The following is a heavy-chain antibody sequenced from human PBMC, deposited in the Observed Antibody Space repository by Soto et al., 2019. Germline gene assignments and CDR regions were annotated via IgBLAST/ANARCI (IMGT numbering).Heavy chain of an antibody. J-gene: IGHJ4*02. CDR2: INHSGST. V-gene: IGHV4-34*01. CDR1: GGSFSGYY. CDR3: ARGRGYSVDATSDY. D-gene: IGHD5-12*01. Sequence: QVQLQQWGAGLLKPSETLSLTCAGYGGSFSGYYWSWIRQPPGKGLEWIGEINHSGSTNYNPSLKSRVTISVDTSKNQFSLKLSSVTAADTAVYYCARGRGYSVDATSDYWGQGTLVTVSS.